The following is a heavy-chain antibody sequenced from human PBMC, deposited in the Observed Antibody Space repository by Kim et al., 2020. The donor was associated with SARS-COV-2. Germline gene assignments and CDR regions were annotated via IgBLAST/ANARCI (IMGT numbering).Heavy chain of an antibody. CDR3: ASEIELGY. D-gene: IGHD2-8*02. CDR1: GFTFNTYA. J-gene: IGHJ4*02. CDR2: ISYDGSHK. V-gene: IGHV3-30*03. Sequence: GGSLRLSCTASGFTFNTYAMHWVRQAPGKGLEWVAVISYDGSHKFYVDSVTGRFTISRDSSKSTLYLQMNSLRIEDTAVYHCASEIELGYWGQGTLVTV.